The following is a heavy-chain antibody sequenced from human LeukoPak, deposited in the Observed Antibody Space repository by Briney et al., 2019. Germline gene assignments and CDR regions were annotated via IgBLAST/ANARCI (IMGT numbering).Heavy chain of an antibody. CDR2: MHYSGSA. D-gene: IGHD3-22*01. J-gene: IGHJ5*02. CDR1: GCSISSSNYY. Sequence: SETLSLTCAVSGCSISSSNYYWGWIRQPPGEGLEWIGYMHYSGSAYYNPSLKSRLTISVDTPKNQFSLKLSSVTAADTAINDFSVCYYVSCGYSSWFDPWGGRTVVIVS. CDR3: SVCYYVSCGYSSWFDP. V-gene: IGHV4-39*01.